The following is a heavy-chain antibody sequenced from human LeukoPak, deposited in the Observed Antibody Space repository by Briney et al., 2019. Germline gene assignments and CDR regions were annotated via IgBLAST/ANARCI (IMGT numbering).Heavy chain of an antibody. V-gene: IGHV1-2*02. D-gene: IGHD5-24*01. J-gene: IGHJ4*02. CDR3: ARDRYGDGFAHLDY. CDR2: ITPSGGT. CDR1: GYTFTSYA. Sequence: ASAWVSCKASGYTFTSYAIHWVRQAPGQGLEWMGWITPSGGTNYPSKYQGRVAITWDTSITTAYMDLSRLTSDDTAVYYCARDRYGDGFAHLDYWGQGALVTVSS.